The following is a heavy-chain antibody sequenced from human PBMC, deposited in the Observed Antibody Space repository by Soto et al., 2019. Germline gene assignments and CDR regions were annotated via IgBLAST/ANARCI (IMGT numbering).Heavy chain of an antibody. CDR3: ARVRYGDD. V-gene: IGHV1-18*01. D-gene: IGHD1-1*01. CDR1: GYTFTSYG. J-gene: IGHJ4*02. CDR2: ISAHNGNT. Sequence: QVHLVQSGAEVKKPGASVKVCCKASGYTFTSYGITWVRQAPGQGLEWMGWISAHNGNTDYAQKLQGRVIVTRDTSTSTAYMELRSLRSDDTAVYYCARVRYGDDWVQGALVTVSS.